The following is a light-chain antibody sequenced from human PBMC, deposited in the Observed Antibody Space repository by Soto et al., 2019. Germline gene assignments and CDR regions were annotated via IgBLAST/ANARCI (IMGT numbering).Light chain of an antibody. Sequence: DIVLTQSPGTLSLSPGERVTLSFRASQIVTSDYLAWYHQEPGQAPRLLIYGASNRATGIPDRFSGSGSGTDFTLSISSLQSEDFAVYYCQQYNNWPPLTFGGGTKVDIK. V-gene: IGKV3-20*01. CDR3: QQYNNWPPLT. J-gene: IGKJ4*01. CDR2: GAS. CDR1: QIVTSDY.